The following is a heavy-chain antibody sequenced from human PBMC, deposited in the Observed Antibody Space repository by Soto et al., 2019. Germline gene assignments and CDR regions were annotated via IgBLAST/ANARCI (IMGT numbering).Heavy chain of an antibody. D-gene: IGHD3-9*01. CDR1: GGPLSSGSYY. Sequence: SETLSLTCTVSGGPLSSGSYYWSWIRQSPGQGLEWIGYIYYSGTTKYNPSLKSRVSISVVTSKNQFSLRLTSLSAADTAVYYCARAASPYVDLLSPFNPWGQGTLVTVSS. CDR3: ARAASPYVDLLSPFNP. CDR2: IYYSGTT. J-gene: IGHJ5*02. V-gene: IGHV4-61*01.